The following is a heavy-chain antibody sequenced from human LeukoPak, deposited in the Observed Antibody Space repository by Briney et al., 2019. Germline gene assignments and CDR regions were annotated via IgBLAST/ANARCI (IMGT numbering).Heavy chain of an antibody. Sequence: SETLSLTCAVYGGSFSGYYWRWIRQPPGKGLEWIGEINHSGSTNYNPSLKSRVTISVATSKNQFSLKLSSVTAADSAVYYCARDSYTIFGVVIKTPYNWFDPWGQGTLVTVSS. CDR2: INHSGST. CDR1: GGSFSGYY. CDR3: ARDSYTIFGVVIKTPYNWFDP. D-gene: IGHD3-3*01. V-gene: IGHV4-34*01. J-gene: IGHJ5*02.